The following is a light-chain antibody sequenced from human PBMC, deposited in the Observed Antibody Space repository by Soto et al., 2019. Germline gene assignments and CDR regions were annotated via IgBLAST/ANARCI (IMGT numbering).Light chain of an antibody. Sequence: QSVLTQPASVSGSPGQSITISCTGTSSDVGGYNFVSWYQQHPGKAPKLMIYDVRNRPSGVSNRFSGPKSVNTASLTISGLQAEDEADYYCSSHTSISTYVFGTGTKLTVL. CDR1: SSDVGGYNF. CDR2: DVR. CDR3: SSHTSISTYV. J-gene: IGLJ1*01. V-gene: IGLV2-14*01.